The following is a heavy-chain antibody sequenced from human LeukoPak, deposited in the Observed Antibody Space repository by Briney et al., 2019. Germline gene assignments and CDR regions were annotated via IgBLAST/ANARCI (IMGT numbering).Heavy chain of an antibody. D-gene: IGHD3-22*01. Sequence: SETLSLTCAVYGGSFSGYYWSWIRQPPGKGLEWIGEINHSGSTNYNPSLKSRVTISVDTSKNQFSLKLSSVTAADTAVYYCARDFNYYDSSGYYHGYYYYYYMDVWGKGTTVTVSS. CDR3: ARDFNYYDSSGYYHGYYYYYYMDV. J-gene: IGHJ6*03. CDR1: GGSFSGYY. V-gene: IGHV4-34*01. CDR2: INHSGST.